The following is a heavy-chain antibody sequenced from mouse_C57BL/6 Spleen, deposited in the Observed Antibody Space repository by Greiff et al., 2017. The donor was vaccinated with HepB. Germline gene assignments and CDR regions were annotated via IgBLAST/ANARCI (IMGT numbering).Heavy chain of an antibody. CDR3: ARDGGYYFDY. Sequence: VQLQQPGAELVRPGSSVKLSCKASGYTFTSYWMHWVKQRPIQGLEWIGNIDPSDSETHYNQKFKDKATLTVYKSSSTAYMQLSSLTSEDSAVYYCARDGGYYFDYWGQGTTLTVSS. CDR2: IDPSDSET. CDR1: GYTFTSYW. J-gene: IGHJ2*01. V-gene: IGHV1-52*01.